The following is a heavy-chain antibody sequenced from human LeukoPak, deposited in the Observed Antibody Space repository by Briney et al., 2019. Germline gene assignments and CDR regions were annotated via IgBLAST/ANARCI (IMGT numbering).Heavy chain of an antibody. D-gene: IGHD6-13*01. Sequence: GGSLRLSCAASGFTFRNYWMSWVRQAPGKGLEWVANIKQDGSERYYADSVKGRFTISRDNPENSLFLQMSSLRGEDTAVYYCARWGYSGYYYFDSWGQGTLVTVSS. CDR3: ARWGYSGYYYFDS. CDR1: GFTFRNYW. J-gene: IGHJ4*02. CDR2: IKQDGSER. V-gene: IGHV3-7*05.